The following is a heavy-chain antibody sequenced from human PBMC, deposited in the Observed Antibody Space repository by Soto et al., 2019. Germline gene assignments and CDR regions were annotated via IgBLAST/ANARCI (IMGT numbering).Heavy chain of an antibody. D-gene: IGHD2-21*02. CDR3: ARDRALGLTLPWFHF. Sequence: QEQLVESGGGVVQPGRSLRLSCAASGFTFRNFGMHWVRQAPGKGLEWVAVIWNDGSNMYYADSVRGRFTISRDNSKNTLYLQMNSLRADDMGVYYCARDRALGLTLPWFHFWGQGTLVTVSS. V-gene: IGHV3-33*01. J-gene: IGHJ5*01. CDR1: GFTFRNFG. CDR2: IWNDGSNM.